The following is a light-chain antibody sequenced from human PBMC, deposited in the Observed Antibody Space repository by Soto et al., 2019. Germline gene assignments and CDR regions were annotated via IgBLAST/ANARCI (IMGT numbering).Light chain of an antibody. CDR3: QQYNNWPQT. Sequence: EIVMTQSLATLSVSPGERATLSCRASQSVSANLAWYQQKPGQAPRLLIYGASTRATGIPARFSGSGSGTEFTLTISSLQSEDFAVYCCQQYNNWPQTFGQGTKVEIK. V-gene: IGKV3-15*01. CDR2: GAS. J-gene: IGKJ1*01. CDR1: QSVSAN.